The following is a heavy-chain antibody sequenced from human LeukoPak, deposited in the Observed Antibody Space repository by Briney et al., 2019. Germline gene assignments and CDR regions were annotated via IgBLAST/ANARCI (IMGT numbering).Heavy chain of an antibody. CDR2: IYYSGST. Sequence: SETLSLTCTVSGGSISSYYWSWIRQPPGKGLEWMGYIYYSGSTNYNPSLKSRVTISVDTSKNQFYLKLSSVTAADTAVYYCARSGTGVAAPSFDYWGQGTLVTVSS. D-gene: IGHD6-19*01. CDR1: GGSISSYY. CDR3: ARSGTGVAAPSFDY. V-gene: IGHV4-59*08. J-gene: IGHJ4*02.